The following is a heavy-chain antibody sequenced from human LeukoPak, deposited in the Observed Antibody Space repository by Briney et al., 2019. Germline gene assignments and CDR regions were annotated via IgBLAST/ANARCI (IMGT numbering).Heavy chain of an antibody. Sequence: GGSLRLSCVASGFTFSNFWMSWVRQAPGKGLEWVANIKVDGSEKYYADSVKGRFTISRDNAENSLYLQMNSLRAEDTAVYYRAKKTESTGEAFDYWGQGTQVTVSS. D-gene: IGHD7-27*01. CDR3: AKKTESTGEAFDY. J-gene: IGHJ4*02. V-gene: IGHV3-7*03. CDR2: IKVDGSEK. CDR1: GFTFSNFW.